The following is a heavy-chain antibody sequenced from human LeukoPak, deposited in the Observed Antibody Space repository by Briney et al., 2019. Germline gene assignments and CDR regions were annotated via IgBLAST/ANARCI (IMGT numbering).Heavy chain of an antibody. Sequence: SETLSLTCAVSGGSISSGGYYWSWIRQPPGKGLEWIGYIYYSGSTNYNPSLKSRVTISVDTSKNQFSLKLSSVTAADTAVYYCARDRYDSSGYYPYNWFDPWGQGTLVTVSS. V-gene: IGHV4-61*08. D-gene: IGHD3-22*01. CDR3: ARDRYDSSGYYPYNWFDP. J-gene: IGHJ5*02. CDR2: IYYSGST. CDR1: GGSISSGGYY.